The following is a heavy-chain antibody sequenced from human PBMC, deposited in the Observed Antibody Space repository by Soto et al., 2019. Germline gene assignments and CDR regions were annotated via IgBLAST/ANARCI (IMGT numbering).Heavy chain of an antibody. J-gene: IGHJ4*02. V-gene: IGHV3-23*01. CDR1: GFTFSSYA. CDR2: ISGSGGST. D-gene: IGHD3-10*01. Sequence: EVQLLESGGGLVQPGGSLRLSCAASGFTFSSYAMSWVRQAPGKGLEWVSAISGSGGSTYYADSVKGRFTISRDNSKNTLYLQMNRLRAEDTAVYYCAKDQSITMVRGEYYWGQGTLVTVSS. CDR3: AKDQSITMVRGEYY.